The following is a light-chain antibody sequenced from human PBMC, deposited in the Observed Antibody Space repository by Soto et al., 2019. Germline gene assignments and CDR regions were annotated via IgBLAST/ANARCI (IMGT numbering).Light chain of an antibody. CDR3: QEANNFPIT. CDR2: AAS. Sequence: DIQMTQSPSSVSASVGDTVTITCRASQGINNWLAWYQQKPGKAPMLLIYAASSLQSGVPSRFSGSGSGTDFTLSISSLQPEDFATYYCQEANNFPITFGGGTKVEIK. CDR1: QGINNW. J-gene: IGKJ4*01. V-gene: IGKV1D-12*01.